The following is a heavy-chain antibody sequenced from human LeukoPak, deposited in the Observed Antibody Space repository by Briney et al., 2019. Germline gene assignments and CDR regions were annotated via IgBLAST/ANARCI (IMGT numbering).Heavy chain of an antibody. CDR2: IYYSGST. CDR3: ARGGYSYGTRYYYYMDV. D-gene: IGHD5-18*01. V-gene: IGHV4-59*01. Sequence: SETLSLTCTVSGGSISSYYWSWIRQPPGKGLEWIGYIYYSGSTNYNPSLKSRVTISVDTSKNQFSLKLGSVTAADTAVYYCARGGYSYGTRYYYYMDVWGKGTTVTVSS. J-gene: IGHJ6*03. CDR1: GGSISSYY.